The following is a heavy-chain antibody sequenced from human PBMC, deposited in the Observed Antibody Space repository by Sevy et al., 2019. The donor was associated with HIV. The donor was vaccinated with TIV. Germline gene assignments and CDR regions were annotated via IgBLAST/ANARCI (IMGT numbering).Heavy chain of an antibody. CDR3: ARELTYYDIMTGYSPGYYFDY. J-gene: IGHJ4*02. Sequence: SETLSLTCTVSGGSVSSGSYYWSWIRQPPGKGLEWIGYIYYSGSTNYNPSLKSRVTISVDTSKNQFSLKLSSVTAAETAVYYCARELTYYDIMTGYSPGYYFDYWGQGTLVTVSS. V-gene: IGHV4-61*01. CDR2: IYYSGST. CDR1: GGSVSSGSYY. D-gene: IGHD3-9*01.